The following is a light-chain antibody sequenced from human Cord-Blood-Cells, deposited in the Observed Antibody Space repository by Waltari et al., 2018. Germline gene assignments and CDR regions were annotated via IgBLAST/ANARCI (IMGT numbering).Light chain of an antibody. CDR2: RAS. CDR1: QSISSW. J-gene: IGKJ1*01. Sequence: IQMTQSPSTLSACVEDRVTITCRASQSISSWLAWYQQKPGKAPKLLIYRASSLESGVPSRFSGSGSGTEFTLTISSLQPDDFATYYCQQYNSYSTFGQGTKVEIK. CDR3: QQYNSYST. V-gene: IGKV1-5*03.